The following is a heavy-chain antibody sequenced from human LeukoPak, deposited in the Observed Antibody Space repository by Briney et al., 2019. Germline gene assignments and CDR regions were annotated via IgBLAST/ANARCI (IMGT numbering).Heavy chain of an antibody. CDR2: IHYRGST. D-gene: IGHD3-10*01. V-gene: IGHV4-59*01. CDR3: ARDGYYGSGSYYKAPYFDY. Sequence: SETLSLTCTVSGGFISSYYWSWIRQPPGKGLEWIGYIHYRGSTNYNPSLRSRVTMSVDTSKNQFSLKLSSVTAADTAVYYCARDGYYGSGSYYKAPYFDYWGQGTLVTVSS. J-gene: IGHJ4*02. CDR1: GGFISSYY.